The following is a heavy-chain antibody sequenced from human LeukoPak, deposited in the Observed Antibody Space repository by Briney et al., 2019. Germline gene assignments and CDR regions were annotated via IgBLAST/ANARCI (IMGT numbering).Heavy chain of an antibody. CDR3: AREAGATSFDH. D-gene: IGHD1-26*01. CDR1: GYMFTSYY. Sequence: GASVKVSCKASGYMFTSYYMHWVRQAPGQGLEWMGIIKPSGGSTSYAQKLQGRVTMTRDMSTSTVYMELSSLRSEDTAVYYCAREAGATSFDHWGQGTLVTVS. CDR2: IKPSGGST. J-gene: IGHJ4*02. V-gene: IGHV1-46*04.